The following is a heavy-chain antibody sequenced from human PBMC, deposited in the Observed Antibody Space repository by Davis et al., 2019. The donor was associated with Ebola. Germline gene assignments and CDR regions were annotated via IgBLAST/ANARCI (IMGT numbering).Heavy chain of an antibody. CDR1: AGSISSYY. D-gene: IGHD2-21*01. J-gene: IGHJ5*02. V-gene: IGHV4-59*12. CDR3: VRALGGYSGWFDP. Sequence: SETLSLTCTVSAGSISSYYWSWIRQPPGKGLEWIGYIYSSGSTNYNPSLKSRVTISVDTSKNQFSLKLSSVTAADTAVYYCVRALGGYSGWFDPWGQGTLVTVSS. CDR2: IYSSGST.